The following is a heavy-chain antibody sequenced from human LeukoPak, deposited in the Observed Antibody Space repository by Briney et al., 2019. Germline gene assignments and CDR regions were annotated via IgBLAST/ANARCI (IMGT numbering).Heavy chain of an antibody. J-gene: IGHJ4*02. CDR2: INPNSGGT. Sequence: ASVKVSCKASGYTFTGYYMHWVRQAPGQGLEWMGWINPNSGGTNYAQKFQGRVTMTRDTSISTAYMELSRLRSDDTAVYYCARAGQRVRGVIITGPQDYWGQGTLVTVSS. CDR1: GYTFTGYY. D-gene: IGHD3-10*01. CDR3: ARAGQRVRGVIITGPQDY. V-gene: IGHV1-2*02.